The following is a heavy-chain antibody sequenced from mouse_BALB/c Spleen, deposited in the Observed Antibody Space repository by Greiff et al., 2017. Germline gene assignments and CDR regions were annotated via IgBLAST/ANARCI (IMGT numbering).Heavy chain of an antibody. V-gene: IGHV5-6-5*01. CDR2: ISSGGST. CDR1: GFTFSSYA. D-gene: IGHD2-13*01. J-gene: IGHJ4*01. Sequence: EVQGVESGGGLVKPGGSLKLSCAASGFTFSSYAMSWVRQTPEKRLEWVASISSGGSTYYPDSVKGRFTISRDNARNILYLQMSSLRSEDTAMYYCARGGLHYAMDYWGQGTSVTVSS. CDR3: ARGGLHYAMDY.